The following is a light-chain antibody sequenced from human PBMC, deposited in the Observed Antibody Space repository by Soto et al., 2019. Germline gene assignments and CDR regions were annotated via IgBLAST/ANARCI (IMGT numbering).Light chain of an antibody. CDR3: QQYFTTPRT. V-gene: IGKV4-1*01. Sequence: DIVMTQSPDSLAVSLGERATINCKSSQSVLYSSNNKDYLAWYQQKPGQPPKLLIYWASTRQFGVPDRFSGSGSGTDFTLTISSLQAEDVPVYYCQQYFTTPRTFGQGTKVEIK. J-gene: IGKJ1*01. CDR1: QSVLYSSNNKDY. CDR2: WAS.